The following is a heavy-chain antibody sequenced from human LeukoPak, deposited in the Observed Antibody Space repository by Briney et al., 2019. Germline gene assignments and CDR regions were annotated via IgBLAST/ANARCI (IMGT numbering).Heavy chain of an antibody. Sequence: SVKVSCKASGGTFSSYAISWVRQAPGQGLEWMGGIIPIFGTANYAQKFQGRVTITADESTSTAYMELSSLRSEDTAVYYYARATRTPYDSSGYVYDYWGQGTLVTVSS. J-gene: IGHJ4*02. V-gene: IGHV1-69*13. CDR3: ARATRTPYDSSGYVYDY. D-gene: IGHD3-22*01. CDR2: IIPIFGTA. CDR1: GGTFSSYA.